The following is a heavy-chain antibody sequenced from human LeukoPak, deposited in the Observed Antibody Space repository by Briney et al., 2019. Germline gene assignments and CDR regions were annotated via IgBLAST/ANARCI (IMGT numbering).Heavy chain of an antibody. V-gene: IGHV4-34*01. CDR2: INHSGST. Sequence: SETLSLTCAVYGGSFSGYHWSWIRQPPGKGLEWIGEINHSGSTNYNPSLKSRVTISVDTSKNQFSLKLSSVTAVDTAVYYCARRHYDFWSGYQRNAFDIWGQGTMVTVSS. CDR1: GGSFSGYH. J-gene: IGHJ3*02. D-gene: IGHD3-3*01. CDR3: ARRHYDFWSGYQRNAFDI.